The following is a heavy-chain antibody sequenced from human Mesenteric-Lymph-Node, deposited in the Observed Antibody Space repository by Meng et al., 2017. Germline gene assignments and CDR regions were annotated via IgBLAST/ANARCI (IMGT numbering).Heavy chain of an antibody. Sequence: QLQLQESGPGLVKPSETLSLTFTVSGGSISSSSYYWGWIRQPPGKGLEWIGSIYYSGSTYYNPSLKSRVTISVDTSKNQFSLKLSSVTAADTAVYYCARDRDGDNQYFDYWGQGTLVTVSS. CDR1: GGSISSSSYY. V-gene: IGHV4-39*07. CDR2: IYYSGST. CDR3: ARDRDGDNQYFDY. J-gene: IGHJ4*02. D-gene: IGHD1-14*01.